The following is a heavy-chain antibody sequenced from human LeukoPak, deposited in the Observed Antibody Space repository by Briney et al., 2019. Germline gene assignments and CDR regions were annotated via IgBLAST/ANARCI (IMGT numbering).Heavy chain of an antibody. D-gene: IGHD3-22*01. CDR3: AGVITMIVVPRFDY. Sequence: SETLSLTCTVSGGPISSGVYHWGWIRQSPGEGLEWIASIYYTGATYYNPSLKSRVTISVDTSKNQFSPKLSSVTAADTAVYYCAGVITMIVVPRFDYWGQGTLVTVSS. CDR1: GGPISSGVYH. V-gene: IGHV4-39*07. CDR2: IYYTGAT. J-gene: IGHJ4*02.